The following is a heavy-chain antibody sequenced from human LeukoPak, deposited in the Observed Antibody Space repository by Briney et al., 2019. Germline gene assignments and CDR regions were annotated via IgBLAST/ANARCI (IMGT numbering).Heavy chain of an antibody. CDR1: GYTFTGYY. Sequence: ASVKVSCKASGYTFTGYYMHWVRQAPGQGLEWMGWINPNSGGTNYAQKFQGRVTMTRDTSISTAYMELSRLKSDDTAVYYCARKSAGTEWFDPWGQGTLVTVSS. CDR3: ARKSAGTEWFDP. J-gene: IGHJ5*02. V-gene: IGHV1-2*02. D-gene: IGHD6-13*01. CDR2: INPNSGGT.